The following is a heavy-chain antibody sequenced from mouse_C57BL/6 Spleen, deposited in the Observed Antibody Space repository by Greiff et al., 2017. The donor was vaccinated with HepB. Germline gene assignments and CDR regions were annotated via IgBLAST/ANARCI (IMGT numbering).Heavy chain of an antibody. CDR2: ISDGGSYT. V-gene: IGHV5-4*01. J-gene: IGHJ3*01. Sequence: EVKLVESGGGLVKPGGSLKLSCAASGFTFSSYAMSWVRQTPEKRLEWVATISDGGSYTYYPDNVKGRFTISRDNAKNNLYLQMSHLKSEDTAMYYCARDGGIRRENWFAYWGQWTLVTVSA. D-gene: IGHD2-12*01. CDR1: GFTFSSYA. CDR3: ARDGGIRRENWFAY.